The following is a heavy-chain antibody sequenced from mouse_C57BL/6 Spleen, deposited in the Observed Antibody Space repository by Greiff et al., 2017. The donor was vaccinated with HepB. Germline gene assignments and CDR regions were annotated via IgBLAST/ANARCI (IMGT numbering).Heavy chain of an antibody. D-gene: IGHD2-3*01. CDR1: GFSLTSYA. J-gene: IGHJ4*01. CDR2: IWTGGGT. Sequence: VQVVESGPGLVAPSQSLSITCTVSGFSLTSYAISWVRQPPGKGLEWLGVIWTGGGTNYNSALKSRLSISKDNSKSQVFLKMNSLQTDDTARYYCARKEIYDGYYNYYAMDYWGQGTSVTVSS. CDR3: ARKEIYDGYYNYYAMDY. V-gene: IGHV2-9-1*01.